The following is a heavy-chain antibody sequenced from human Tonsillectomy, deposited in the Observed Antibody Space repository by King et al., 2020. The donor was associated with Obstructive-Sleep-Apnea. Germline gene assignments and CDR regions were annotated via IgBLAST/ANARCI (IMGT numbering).Heavy chain of an antibody. CDR1: GFTFSSDA. CDR3: AKEGGGSGWYLTYYFDY. V-gene: IGHV3-23*04. Sequence: VQLVESGGGLVQPGGSLRLSCAASGFTFSSDAMSWVRQAPGKGLEWVSAISVSGGSTYYADSVQCRVTISRDISKNTLYLQVNSLRAEDTAVYYCAKEGGGSGWYLTYYFDYWGQGTPVTVSS. D-gene: IGHD6-19*01. CDR2: ISVSGGST. J-gene: IGHJ4*02.